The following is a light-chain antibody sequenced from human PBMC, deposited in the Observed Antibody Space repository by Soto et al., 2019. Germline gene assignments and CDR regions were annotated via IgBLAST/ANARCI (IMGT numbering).Light chain of an antibody. J-gene: IGKJ3*01. CDR3: MQALQTPFT. CDR1: QSLLHSNGYNY. Sequence: DIVMTQSPLSLPATPGEPASISCRSSQSLLHSNGYNYLDWYLQKPGQSPQLLIYLGSNRASGVPDRFSGSGLGTDFTLKISRVEAGDVGVYYCMQALQTPFTFGPGTKVDIK. V-gene: IGKV2-28*01. CDR2: LGS.